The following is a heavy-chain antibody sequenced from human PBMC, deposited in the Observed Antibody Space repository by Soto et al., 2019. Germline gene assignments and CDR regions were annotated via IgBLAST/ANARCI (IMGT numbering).Heavy chain of an antibody. CDR1: GFTFSNYW. V-gene: IGHV3-74*01. CDR3: VRDSHGDY. Sequence: EVQLVESGGGLVQPGGSLRLSCAGSGFTFSNYWMHWVRQAPGKGLEWVARIDHDGPKDYADSVRGQFNISRDNAENTMYRQMNSMRPEDTAVYYCVRDSHGDYRGQGTRVNVSS. CDR2: IDHDGPK. J-gene: IGHJ4*02.